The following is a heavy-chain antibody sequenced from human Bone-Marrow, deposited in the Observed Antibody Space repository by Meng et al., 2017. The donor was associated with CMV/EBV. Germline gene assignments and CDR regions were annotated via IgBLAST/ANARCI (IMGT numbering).Heavy chain of an antibody. Sequence: SVKVSCKASGGTFSDYTINWVRQAPGQGLEWIGRIIPMLGIGNYAQRFQGRVTITTDTSTSTAYMELSSLRSEDTAVYYCARGQLYCSSTSCSNWFDPWGQGTLVTVSS. V-gene: IGHV1-69*02. J-gene: IGHJ5*02. CDR1: GGTFSDYT. CDR2: IIPMLGIG. CDR3: ARGQLYCSSTSCSNWFDP. D-gene: IGHD2-2*01.